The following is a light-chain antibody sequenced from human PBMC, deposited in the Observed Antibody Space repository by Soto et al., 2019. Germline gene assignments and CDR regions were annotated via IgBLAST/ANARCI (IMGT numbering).Light chain of an antibody. CDR2: EVS. Sequence: QSVLTQPASVSGSPGQSITISCTGTSSDVGGYNYVSWYQQHPGKAPKLMIYEVSNRPSGVSHRFSGSKSGNTASLTISGLQAEDEADYYCSSYTGNNTPYVFGTGTKVTV. V-gene: IGLV2-14*01. CDR3: SSYTGNNTPYV. CDR1: SSDVGGYNY. J-gene: IGLJ1*01.